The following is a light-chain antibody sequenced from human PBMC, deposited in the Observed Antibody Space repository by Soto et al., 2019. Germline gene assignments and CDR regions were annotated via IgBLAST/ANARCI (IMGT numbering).Light chain of an antibody. CDR3: QQSFNSPWR. CDR2: AVS. J-gene: IGKJ1*01. V-gene: IGKV1-39*01. Sequence: IQMTQSPSSLSASVGDRVSITCRASQSIGSYLNWSQHKPGKAPRLLVYAVSKLESGVPSRFSSRGSCCGLTLTISSLQPEDFETYYCQQSFNSPWRLGQGAQVDIK. CDR1: QSIGSY.